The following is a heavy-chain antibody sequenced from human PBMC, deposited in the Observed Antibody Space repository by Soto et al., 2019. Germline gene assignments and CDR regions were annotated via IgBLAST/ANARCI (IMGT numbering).Heavy chain of an antibody. D-gene: IGHD3-22*01. CDR3: AREPRYYDSSGYFSAFDI. J-gene: IGHJ3*02. CDR1: GGTFSSYA. V-gene: IGHV1-69*01. Sequence: QVQLVQSGAEVKKPGSSVKVSCKASGGTFSSYAISWVRQAPGQGLEWMGGIIPIFGTANYAQKFQGRVTITADESTSTDYMELSSLRSEDTAVYYCAREPRYYDSSGYFSAFDIWGQGTMVTVSS. CDR2: IIPIFGTA.